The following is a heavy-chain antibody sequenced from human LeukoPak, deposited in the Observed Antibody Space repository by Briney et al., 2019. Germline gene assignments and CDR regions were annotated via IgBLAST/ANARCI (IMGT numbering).Heavy chain of an antibody. CDR1: GGSISSSSYY. CDR3: ARCPLAVEAYYYYYYGMDV. Sequence: SETLSLTCTVSGGSISSSSYYWGWIRQPPGKGLEWIGEIYHSGSTYYNPSLKSRVTISVDTSKNQFSLKLSSVTAADTAVYYCARCPLAVEAYYYYYYGMDVWGQGTTVTVSS. V-gene: IGHV4-39*07. D-gene: IGHD6-19*01. CDR2: IYHSGST. J-gene: IGHJ6*02.